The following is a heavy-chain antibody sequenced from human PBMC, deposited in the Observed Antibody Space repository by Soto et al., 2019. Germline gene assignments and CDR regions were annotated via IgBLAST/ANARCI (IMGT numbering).Heavy chain of an antibody. V-gene: IGHV3-48*02. Sequence: GGSLRLSCAASGFTFSSYSMNWVRQAPGKGLEWVSYISSSSSTIYYADSVKGRFTISRDNAKNSLYLQMNSLRDEDTAVYYCAESAGYSSGWSDGMDVWGQGTTVTVSS. J-gene: IGHJ6*02. D-gene: IGHD6-19*01. CDR1: GFTFSSYS. CDR2: ISSSSSTI. CDR3: AESAGYSSGWSDGMDV.